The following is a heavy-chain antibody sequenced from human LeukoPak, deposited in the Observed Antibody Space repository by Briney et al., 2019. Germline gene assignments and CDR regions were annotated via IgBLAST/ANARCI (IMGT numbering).Heavy chain of an antibody. CDR3: ARVAYSSSWYWFDP. CDR1: GGSISSGGYC. CDR2: IYYSGST. D-gene: IGHD6-13*01. Sequence: PSETLSLTCTVSGGSISSGGYCRSWIRQHPGKGLEWIGYIYYSGSTYYNPSLKSRVTISVDTSKNQFSLKLSSVTAADTAVYYCARVAYSSSWYWFDPWGQGTLVTVSS. J-gene: IGHJ5*02. V-gene: IGHV4-31*03.